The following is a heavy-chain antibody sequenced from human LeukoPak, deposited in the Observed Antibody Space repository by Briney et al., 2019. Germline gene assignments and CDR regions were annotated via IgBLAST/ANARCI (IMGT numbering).Heavy chain of an antibody. Sequence: SVKVSCRASGGTFSSYTISWVRQAPGQGLEWMGRIIPILGIANYAQKFQGRVTITADKSTSTAYMELSSLRSEDTAVYYCARDLHSSSWYFGYWGQGTLVTVSS. CDR2: IIPILGIA. V-gene: IGHV1-69*04. CDR1: GGTFSSYT. J-gene: IGHJ4*02. D-gene: IGHD6-13*01. CDR3: ARDLHSSSWYFGY.